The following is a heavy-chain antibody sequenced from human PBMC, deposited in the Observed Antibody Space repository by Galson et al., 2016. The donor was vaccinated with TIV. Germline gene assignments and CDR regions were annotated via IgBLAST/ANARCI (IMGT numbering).Heavy chain of an antibody. V-gene: IGHV4-30-4*01. CDR3: ARKAGYYYYAMDV. CDR1: GAPIRDGDSF. J-gene: IGHJ6*02. CDR2: IYYSGRT. Sequence: LSLTCTVSGAPIRDGDSFWSWIRQSPGKGLEWIGYIYYSGRTFYNPSLKSRITISVDTSKNQISVKLTSVTAADTAVYYCARKAGYYYYAMDVWGQGTTVTVSS.